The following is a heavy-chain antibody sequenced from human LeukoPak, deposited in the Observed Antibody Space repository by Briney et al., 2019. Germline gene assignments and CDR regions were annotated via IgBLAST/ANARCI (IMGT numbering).Heavy chain of an antibody. D-gene: IGHD3-3*01. CDR1: GFTFSSYA. CDR2: ISYDGSNK. CDR3: ARDWSRLRFFGRPPGFDY. V-gene: IGHV3-30-3*01. Sequence: GRSLRLSCAASGFTFSSYAMHWVRQAPGKGLEWVAVISYDGSNKYYADSVKGRFTISRDNSKNTLYLQMNSLRAEDTAVYYCARDWSRLRFFGRPPGFDYWGQGTLVTVSS. J-gene: IGHJ4*02.